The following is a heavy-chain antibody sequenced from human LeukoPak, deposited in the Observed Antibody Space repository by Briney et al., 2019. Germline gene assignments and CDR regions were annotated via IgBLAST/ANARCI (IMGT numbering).Heavy chain of an antibody. D-gene: IGHD6-13*01. Sequence: EASVKVSCKASGYTFTSYDINWVRQATGQGLEWMGGIIPIFGTANYAQKFQGRVTITADKSTSTAYMELSSLRSEDTAVYYCAVSIAAAVLLPLSDYWGQGTLVTVSS. CDR1: GYTFTSYD. CDR2: IIPIFGTA. V-gene: IGHV1-69*06. J-gene: IGHJ4*02. CDR3: AVSIAAAVLLPLSDY.